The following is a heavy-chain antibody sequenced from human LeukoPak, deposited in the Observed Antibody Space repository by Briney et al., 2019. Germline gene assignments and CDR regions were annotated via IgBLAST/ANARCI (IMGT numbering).Heavy chain of an antibody. J-gene: IGHJ4*02. CDR1: GFTFSSYW. CDR3: ARTLSRWDPFDY. V-gene: IGHV3-7*01. D-gene: IGHD1-26*01. CDR2: IKQDGSEK. Sequence: GGSLRLSCASSGFTFSSYWMSWVRQAPGKGLEWVANIKQDGSEKYYVDSVRGRFTISRDNAKNSLYLQMNSLRAEDTAVYYCARTLSRWDPFDYWGQGTLVTVSS.